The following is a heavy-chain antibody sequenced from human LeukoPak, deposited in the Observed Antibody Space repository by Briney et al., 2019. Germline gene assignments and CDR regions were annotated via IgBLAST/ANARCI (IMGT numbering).Heavy chain of an antibody. V-gene: IGHV1-18*01. CDR2: ISAYNGNT. Sequence: ASVKDSCKASGYTFTSYGISWVRQAPGQGLEWMGWISAYNGNTNYAQKLQGRVTMTTDTSTSTAYMELRSLRSDDTAVYYCARFLTRYYYYGMDVWAKGPRSPSP. D-gene: IGHD2/OR15-2a*01. CDR3: ARFLTRYYYYGMDV. CDR1: GYTFTSYG. J-gene: IGHJ6*02.